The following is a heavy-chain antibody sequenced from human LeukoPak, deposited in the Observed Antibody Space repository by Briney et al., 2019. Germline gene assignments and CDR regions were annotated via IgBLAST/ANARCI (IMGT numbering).Heavy chain of an antibody. J-gene: IGHJ4*02. D-gene: IGHD3-3*01. CDR1: GFAVSSYA. V-gene: IGHV3-23*05. CDR2: LNNSGTST. Sequence: PGGSLRLSCAASGFAVSSYAINWVRQAPGKGLKWVSVLNNSGTSTFYAGSVKGRFTISRDNSRNTLYLQMISLRGEGTALYFCARSLEWNLVGFYYWGQGTLVSVRS. CDR3: ARSLEWNLVGFYY.